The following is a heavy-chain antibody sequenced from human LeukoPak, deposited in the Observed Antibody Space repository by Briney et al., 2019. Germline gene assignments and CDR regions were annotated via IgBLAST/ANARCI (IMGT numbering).Heavy chain of an antibody. CDR3: ARNIRAADGRYGEYHYYYYMDV. CDR2: ISTSSSYI. Sequence: PGGSLRLSCAASGFTFSSYSMNWVRQAPGKGLEWVSSISTSSSYIYYADSVRGRFTISRDNAKNSPYLQMNSLRAEDTAVYSCARNIRAADGRYGEYHYYYYMDVWGKGTTVTISS. J-gene: IGHJ6*03. CDR1: GFTFSSYS. V-gene: IGHV3-21*01. D-gene: IGHD6-13*01.